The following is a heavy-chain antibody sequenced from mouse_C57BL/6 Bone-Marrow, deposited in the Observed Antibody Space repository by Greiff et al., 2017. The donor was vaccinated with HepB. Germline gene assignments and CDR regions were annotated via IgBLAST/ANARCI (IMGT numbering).Heavy chain of an antibody. Sequence: VQLQQSGAELMKPGASVKLSCKATGYTFTGYWIEWVKQRPGHGLEWIGEILPGSGSTNYNEKFKGKATFTADTSSNTAYMQLSSLTTEDSAIYYCAREGDYYGSSPSYYFDYWGQGTTLTVSS. D-gene: IGHD1-1*01. CDR3: AREGDYYGSSPSYYFDY. J-gene: IGHJ2*01. CDR1: GYTFTGYW. CDR2: ILPGSGST. V-gene: IGHV1-9*01.